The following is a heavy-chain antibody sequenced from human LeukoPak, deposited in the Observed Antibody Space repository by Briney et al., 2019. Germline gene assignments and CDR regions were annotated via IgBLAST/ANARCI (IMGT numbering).Heavy chain of an antibody. J-gene: IGHJ5*02. CDR3: ALMSNNWFDP. CDR1: GFTFSSNW. Sequence: PGGSLRLSCAAPGFTFSSNWVTWVRQAPGKGLEWVANIKQDGSEKYYGDSVRGRFTITRDNAKNSLYLQMDSLRAEDTAVYYCALMSNNWFDPWGQGTLVTVSS. D-gene: IGHD3-10*02. V-gene: IGHV3-7*01. CDR2: IKQDGSEK.